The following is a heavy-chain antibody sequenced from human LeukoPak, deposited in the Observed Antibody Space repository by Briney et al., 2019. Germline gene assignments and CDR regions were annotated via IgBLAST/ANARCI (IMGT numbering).Heavy chain of an antibody. Sequence: PGGSLRLSCAASGFTFSTYAMTWVRQAPGKGLEWVSVISGSGGTTYYADSVRGRFTISRDNSQNTLYLQMNSLRAEDTAMYYWAKRMPQCDSSSFFGFYPPDYWGQGTLVTVSS. D-gene: IGHD2-2*01. CDR3: AKRMPQCDSSSFFGFYPPDY. CDR2: ISGSGGTT. J-gene: IGHJ4*02. CDR1: GFTFSTYA. V-gene: IGHV3-23*01.